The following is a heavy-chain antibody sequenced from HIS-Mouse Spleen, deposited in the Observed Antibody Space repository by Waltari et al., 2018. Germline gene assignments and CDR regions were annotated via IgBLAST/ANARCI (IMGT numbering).Heavy chain of an antibody. V-gene: IGHV4-39*07. CDR1: GGSISSSSYY. J-gene: IGHJ4*02. CDR3: AKDKHHAFDY. Sequence: QLQLQESGPGLVKPSETPSLTCTVSGGSISSSSYYWGWIRQPPGKGLEWIGSIYYSGSTYYTPSLKSRVTISVDTSKNQFSLKLSSVTAADTAVYYCAKDKHHAFDYWGQGTLVTVSS. CDR2: IYYSGST.